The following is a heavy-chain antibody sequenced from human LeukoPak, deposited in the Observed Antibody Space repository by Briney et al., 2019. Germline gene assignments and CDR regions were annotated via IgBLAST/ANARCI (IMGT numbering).Heavy chain of an antibody. D-gene: IGHD2-2*01. CDR2: ISAYNGNT. J-gene: IGHJ4*02. CDR1: GYTFTSYD. CDR3: ARGWPALPFDY. Sequence: ASVKVSCKASGYTFTSYDINWVRQATGQGLEWMGWISAYNGNTNYAQKLQGRVTMTTDTSTSTAYMELRSLRSDDTAVYYCARGWPALPFDYWGQGTLVTVSS. V-gene: IGHV1-18*01.